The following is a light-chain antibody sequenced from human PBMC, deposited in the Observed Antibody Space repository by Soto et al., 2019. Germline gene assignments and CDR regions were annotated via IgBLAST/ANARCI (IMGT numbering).Light chain of an antibody. J-gene: IGKJ1*01. V-gene: IGKV1-5*03. CDR1: QSIRVC. CDR3: QQYNPYSPWT. CDR2: KAS. Sequence: IRLTQSPSTLLALVGDRVTIIARASQSIRVCWAWFRRKPGKAPKLLISKASSLEIGVPSRFSGSGSGTEFTLTISSLQPDDFATYYCQQYNPYSPWTFGQGTKVEIK.